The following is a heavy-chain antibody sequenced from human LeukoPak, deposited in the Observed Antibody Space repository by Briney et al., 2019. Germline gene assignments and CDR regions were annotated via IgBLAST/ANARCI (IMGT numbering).Heavy chain of an antibody. V-gene: IGHV1-69*05. CDR3: ARDHVFPIVVVPAASYYFDY. J-gene: IGHJ4*02. Sequence: SVKVSCKASGGTFSSYAISWVRQAPGQGLEWMGGIIPIFGTANYAQKFQGRVTMTTDTSTSTAYMELRSLRSDDTAVYYCARDHVFPIVVVPAASYYFDYWGQGTLVTISS. CDR2: IIPIFGTA. D-gene: IGHD2-2*01. CDR1: GGTFSSYA.